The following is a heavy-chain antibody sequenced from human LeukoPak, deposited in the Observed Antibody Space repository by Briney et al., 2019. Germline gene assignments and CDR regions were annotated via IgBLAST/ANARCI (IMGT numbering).Heavy chain of an antibody. CDR3: AKNGDRGAYCSGGSCYPYYYYNMDV. Sequence: GGTLRLSCAASGFTFTSYGMSWVRQAPGKGLEWVSAISSTGGTAYYADSVKGRFTISRDNSKNTLYLQMNSLRAEDTAIYYCAKNGDRGAYCSGGSCYPYYYYNMDVWGKGTTVTISS. CDR1: GFTFTSYG. J-gene: IGHJ6*03. V-gene: IGHV3-23*01. D-gene: IGHD2-15*01. CDR2: ISSTGGTA.